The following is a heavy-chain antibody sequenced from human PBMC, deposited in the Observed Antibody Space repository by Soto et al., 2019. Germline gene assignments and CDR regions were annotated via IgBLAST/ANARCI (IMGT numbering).Heavy chain of an antibody. CDR3: AKDLSPYGGNLTDDAFDI. CDR1: GGSFSGYY. CDR2: INHSGST. J-gene: IGHJ3*02. D-gene: IGHD4-17*01. V-gene: IGHV4-34*01. Sequence: PSETLSLTCAVYGGSFSGYYWSWIRQPPGKGLEWIGEINHSGSTNYNPSLKSRVTISVDTSKNQFSLKLSSVTAADTAVYYCAKDLSPYGGNLTDDAFDIWGQGTMVTVSS.